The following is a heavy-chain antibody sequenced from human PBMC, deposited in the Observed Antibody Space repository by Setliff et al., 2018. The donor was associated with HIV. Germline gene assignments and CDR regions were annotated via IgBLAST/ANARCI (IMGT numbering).Heavy chain of an antibody. Sequence: GSLRLSCTASGFSFGDYAMSWVRQAPGKGLEWVGFIRSKIYGGTTEYAASVKGRFTISRDHSKSIAYLQMNSLKTDDTAVYYCIRGPWRTGMDVWGQGTTVTVSS. V-gene: IGHV3-49*04. CDR2: IRSKIYGGTT. J-gene: IGHJ6*02. CDR1: GFSFGDYA. CDR3: IRGPWRTGMDV. D-gene: IGHD5-12*01.